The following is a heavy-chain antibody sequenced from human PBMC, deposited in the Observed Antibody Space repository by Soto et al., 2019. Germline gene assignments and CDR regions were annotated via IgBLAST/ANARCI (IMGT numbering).Heavy chain of an antibody. Sequence: GGSLRLSCVVSGFTFSMYWMHWVRQVPGQSPFWVPRISDDGATTNYADSVRGRFTISRDNSKNTLYLQMNNLKPDDTAIYYFTRGQRADSSGTGAHRGQGTQVTVSS. D-gene: IGHD1-26*01. V-gene: IGHV3-74*01. CDR2: ISDDGATT. CDR1: GFTFSMYW. J-gene: IGHJ4*02. CDR3: TRGQRADSSGTGAH.